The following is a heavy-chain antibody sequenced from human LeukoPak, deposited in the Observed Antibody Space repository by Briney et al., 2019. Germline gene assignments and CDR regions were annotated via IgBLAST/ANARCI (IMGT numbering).Heavy chain of an antibody. V-gene: IGHV4-4*07. CDR2: IYTSGST. Sequence: SETLSLTCTVSGGSISSYYWSWIRQPAGKGLEWIGRIYTSGSTNYNPSLKSRVTMSVDTSKNQFSLKLSSVTAADTAVYYCAREFNYYGSGSYHTQTLYYYYMDVWGKGTTVTVSS. J-gene: IGHJ6*03. CDR1: GGSISSYY. CDR3: AREFNYYGSGSYHTQTLYYYYMDV. D-gene: IGHD3-10*01.